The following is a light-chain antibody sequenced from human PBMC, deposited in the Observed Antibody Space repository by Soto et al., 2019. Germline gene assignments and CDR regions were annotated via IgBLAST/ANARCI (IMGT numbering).Light chain of an antibody. CDR1: QSVTTS. CDR3: QQRSNWPPINT. Sequence: EIVLTQSPAPLSLSPGERATLSCRASQSVTTSLAWYQQKPGQAPRLLIYDASNRATGIPARFSGSGSGTDFTLTVSSLEPEDFAVYYCQQRSNWPPINTFGGGTRVEIK. CDR2: DAS. V-gene: IGKV3-11*01. J-gene: IGKJ4*01.